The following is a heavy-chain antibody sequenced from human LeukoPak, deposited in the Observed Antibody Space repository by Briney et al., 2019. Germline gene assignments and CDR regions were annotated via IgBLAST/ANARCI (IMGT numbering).Heavy chain of an antibody. Sequence: PSETLSLTCAVSGFSISSTYFWGWIRQTPGKGLEWIGNIYHSGATYYNPSHKSRLTISIDTSKNQFSLSLSSVTAADTAVYYCARVLKAGGYYYSSNDYHYFGSWGQGTLVTVSS. CDR3: ARVLKAGGYYYSSNDYHYFGS. J-gene: IGHJ4*02. D-gene: IGHD3-22*01. V-gene: IGHV4-38-2*01. CDR2: IYHSGAT. CDR1: GFSISSTYF.